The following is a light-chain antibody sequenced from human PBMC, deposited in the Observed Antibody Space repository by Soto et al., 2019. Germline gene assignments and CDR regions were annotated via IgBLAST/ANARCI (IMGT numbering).Light chain of an antibody. CDR3: SSYAGSSLV. Sequence: QSALTQPPSASGSPGQSVTISCTGTSSDVGSYNLVSWHQQHPGKAPKVMIYGVSQRPSGVPDRFSGSKSGNTASLTVSGLQAEDDADYYCSSYAGSSLVFGAGTKLTVL. CDR1: SSDVGSYNL. V-gene: IGLV2-8*01. J-gene: IGLJ2*01. CDR2: GVS.